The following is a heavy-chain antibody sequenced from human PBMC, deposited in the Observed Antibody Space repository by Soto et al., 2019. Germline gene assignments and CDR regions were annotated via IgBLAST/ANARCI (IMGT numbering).Heavy chain of an antibody. V-gene: IGHV1-69*05. CDR2: IIPIFGTA. D-gene: IGHD3-10*01. CDR3: AGGSDATRGYYYGMAV. Sequence: QVQLVQSGAEVKKPGSSVKVSCKASGGTFSSYAISWVRQAPGQGLEWMGGIIPIFGTANYAEKFQGRVTMSXXEXTXIDYMELSSLRSADTAVYYCAGGSDATRGYYYGMAVWGQGTTVTVSS. CDR1: GGTFSSYA. J-gene: IGHJ6*02.